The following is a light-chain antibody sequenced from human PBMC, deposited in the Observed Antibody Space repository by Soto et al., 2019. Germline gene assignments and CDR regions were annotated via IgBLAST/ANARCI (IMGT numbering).Light chain of an antibody. Sequence: QAVVTQPPSVSGTPGQGVTISCSGSSSNIGSNNLYWYQQLPGTAPKLLMYRNSQRSSGVPDRFSGSKSGTSASLAVSGLRTEDEAYYYCATWDDSLSAWVFGGGTKLTVL. V-gene: IGLV1-47*01. CDR2: RNS. CDR1: SSNIGSNN. J-gene: IGLJ3*02. CDR3: ATWDDSLSAWV.